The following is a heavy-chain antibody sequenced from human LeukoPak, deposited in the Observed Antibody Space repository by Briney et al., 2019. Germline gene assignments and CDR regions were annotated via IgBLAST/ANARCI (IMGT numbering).Heavy chain of an antibody. J-gene: IGHJ3*02. Sequence: PSETLSLTCTVSGGSVSSHYWSWIRQPPGKGLEWIGYMYYSGSTNYNPSLKSRVTISVDTSKNQFSLKLSSATAADTAVYYCARAQGTIVGAPFAFDIWGQGTMVTVSS. V-gene: IGHV4-59*02. CDR3: ARAQGTIVGAPFAFDI. CDR2: MYYSGST. D-gene: IGHD1-26*01. CDR1: GGSVSSHY.